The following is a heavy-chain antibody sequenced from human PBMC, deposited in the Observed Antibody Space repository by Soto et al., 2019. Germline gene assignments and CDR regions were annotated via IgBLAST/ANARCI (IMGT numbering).Heavy chain of an antibody. J-gene: IGHJ3*02. CDR2: ISAYNGNT. CDR3: ARDMSFNYDSSGYDAFHI. CDR1: GYTFTSYG. V-gene: IGHV1-18*01. D-gene: IGHD3-22*01. Sequence: ASVKVSCKASGYTFTSYGISWVRRAPGQGLEWMGWISAYNGNTNYAQKLQGRVTMTTDTSTSTAYMELRSLRSDDTAVYYCARDMSFNYDSSGYDAFHIWGEGTMVTV.